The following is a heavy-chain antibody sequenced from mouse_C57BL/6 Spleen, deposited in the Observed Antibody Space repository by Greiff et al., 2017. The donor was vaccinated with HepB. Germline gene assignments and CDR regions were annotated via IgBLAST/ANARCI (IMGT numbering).Heavy chain of an antibody. CDR3: ARDRGYYGNYYWYFDV. CDR2: INYDGSST. CDR1: GFTFSDYY. D-gene: IGHD2-1*01. V-gene: IGHV5-16*01. Sequence: EVQVVESEGGLVQPGSSMKLSCTASGFTFSDYYMAWVRQVPEKGLEWVANINYDGSSTYYLDSLKSRFIISRDNAKNILYLQMSSLKSEDTATYYCARDRGYYGNYYWYFDVWGTGTTVTVSS. J-gene: IGHJ1*03.